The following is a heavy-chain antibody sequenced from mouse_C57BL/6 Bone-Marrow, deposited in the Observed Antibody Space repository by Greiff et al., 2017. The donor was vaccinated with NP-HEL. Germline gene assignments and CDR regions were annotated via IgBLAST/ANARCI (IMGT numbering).Heavy chain of an antibody. V-gene: IGHV5-12*01. J-gene: IGHJ4*01. D-gene: IGHD2-4*01. CDR3: ARPVLYDYDGHYYAMDY. CDR2: ISNGGGST. CDR1: GFTFSDYY. Sequence: EVQLVESGGGLVQPGGSLKLSCAASGFTFSDYYMYWVRQTPEKRLEWVAYISNGGGSTYYPDTVKGRFTISRDNAKNTLYLQMSRLKSEDTAMYYCARPVLYDYDGHYYAMDYWGQGTSVTVSS.